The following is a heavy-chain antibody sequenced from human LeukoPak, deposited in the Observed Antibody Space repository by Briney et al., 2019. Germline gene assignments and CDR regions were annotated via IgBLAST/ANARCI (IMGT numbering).Heavy chain of an antibody. CDR3: ARQIRGWYYFDY. CDR2: INHSGST. Sequence: SETLSLTCAVYGGSFSGYYWSWIRQPPGKGLEWIGEINHSGSTNYNPSLKSRVTISVDTSKNQFSLKLSSMTAADTAVYYCARQIRGWYYFDYWGQGTLVTVSS. V-gene: IGHV4-34*01. CDR1: GGSFSGYY. D-gene: IGHD6-19*01. J-gene: IGHJ4*02.